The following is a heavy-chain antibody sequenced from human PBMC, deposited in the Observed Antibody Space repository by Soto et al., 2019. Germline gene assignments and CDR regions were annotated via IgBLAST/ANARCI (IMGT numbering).Heavy chain of an antibody. V-gene: IGHV1-69*01. CDR1: GGTFSSYA. CDR2: VIPIFGTA. Sequence: QVQLVQSGAEVKKSGASVKVSCKASGGTFSSYAISWVRQAPGQGLAWKGGVIPIFGTANYAQKFQGRVTITADEHTRTAYMELSSLRPEHTAVDYCARDPAEHSGGDPIYCYYGMDVWGQGTTVTVAS. J-gene: IGHJ6*02. D-gene: IGHD4-17*01. CDR3: ARDPAEHSGGDPIYCYYGMDV.